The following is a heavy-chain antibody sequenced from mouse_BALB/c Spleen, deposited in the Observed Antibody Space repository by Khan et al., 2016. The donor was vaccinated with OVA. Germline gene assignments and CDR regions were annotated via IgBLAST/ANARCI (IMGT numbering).Heavy chain of an antibody. CDR3: ARSILLYFNY. CDR1: GFNIKDYY. D-gene: IGHD2-3*01. J-gene: IGHJ2*01. Sequence: VQLKQSGAELVRPGALVKLSCKGSGFNIKDYYMQWVKQRPEQGLEWIGWIDPENGNSIYDPKFQGKASITADTSSNTAYLPLSSLTSEDTAVYYCARSILLYFNYWGQGTTLTVSS. V-gene: IGHV14-1*02. CDR2: IDPENGNS.